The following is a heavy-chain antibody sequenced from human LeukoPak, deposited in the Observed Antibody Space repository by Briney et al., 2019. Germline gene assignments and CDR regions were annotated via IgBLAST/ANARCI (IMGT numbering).Heavy chain of an antibody. CDR3: ARVTAIAVAGYNWFDP. V-gene: IGHV1-2*02. CDR2: INPNSGGT. D-gene: IGHD6-19*01. Sequence: ASVKVSCKASGYTFTGYYMHWVRQAPGQGLEWMGWINPNSGGTNYAQKFQGRVTMTRDTSISTAYMELSRLRSDDTAVHYCARVTAIAVAGYNWFDPWGQGTLVTVSS. CDR1: GYTFTGYY. J-gene: IGHJ5*02.